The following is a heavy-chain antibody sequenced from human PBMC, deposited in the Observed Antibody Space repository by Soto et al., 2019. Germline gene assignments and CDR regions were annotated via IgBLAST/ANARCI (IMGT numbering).Heavy chain of an antibody. D-gene: IGHD6-13*01. J-gene: IGHJ4*02. V-gene: IGHV4-4*02. CDR3: ARVLAAAGTSTKNYFDY. CDR2: IYHSGST. CDR1: GGSISSSNW. Sequence: SETLSLTCAVSGGSISSSNWWSWVRQPPGKGLEWIGEIYHSGSTNYNPSLKSRVTIPVDKSKNQFSLKLSSVTAADTAVYYCARVLAAAGTSTKNYFDYWGQGTLVTVSS.